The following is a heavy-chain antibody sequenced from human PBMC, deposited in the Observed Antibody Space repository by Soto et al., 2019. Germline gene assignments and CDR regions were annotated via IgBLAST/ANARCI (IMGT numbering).Heavy chain of an antibody. CDR1: GGTFSSYA. CDR2: IIPIFGTA. V-gene: IGHV1-69*06. Sequence: ASVKVSCKASGGTFSSYAISWVRQAPGQGLEWMGGIIPIFGTANYAQKFQGRVTITADKSTSTAYMELGSLRSEDTAVYYCAREAYSYGPDYYYYYGMDVWGQGTTATVSS. CDR3: AREAYSYGPDYYYYYGMDV. D-gene: IGHD5-18*01. J-gene: IGHJ6*02.